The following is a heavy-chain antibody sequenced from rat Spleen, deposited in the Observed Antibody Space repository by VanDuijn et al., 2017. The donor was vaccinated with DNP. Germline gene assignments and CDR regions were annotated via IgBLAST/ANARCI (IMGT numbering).Heavy chain of an antibody. CDR1: GYSITSHY. CDR2: ISYSGYT. D-gene: IGHD1-11*01. J-gene: IGHJ1*01. V-gene: IGHV3-1*01. CDR3: ARGLNYGGYNYYWYFDF. Sequence: EVQLQESGPGLVKPSQSLSLTCSVTGYSITSHYWAWIRKLPGNKMEWMGYISYSGYTGYNPSLKSRISIARDTSKNQFFLQLNSVTTEDTATYYCARGLNYGGYNYYWYFDFWGPGVMVTVSS.